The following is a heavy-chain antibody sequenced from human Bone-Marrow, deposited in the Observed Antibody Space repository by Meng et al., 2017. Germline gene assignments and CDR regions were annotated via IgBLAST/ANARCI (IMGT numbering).Heavy chain of an antibody. V-gene: IGHV1-46*01. CDR3: VRYGDYSDTAFDI. CDR1: GFTFSSYG. CDR2: INPRPGST. Sequence: GESLKISCAASGFTFSSYGMHWVRQAPGQGLEWMGIINPRPGSTTYAQKFQGRVTMTRDTSTSTVYMELSSLRSEDTAVYYCVRYGDYSDTAFDIWGQGTMVTVSS. J-gene: IGHJ3*02. D-gene: IGHD4-17*01.